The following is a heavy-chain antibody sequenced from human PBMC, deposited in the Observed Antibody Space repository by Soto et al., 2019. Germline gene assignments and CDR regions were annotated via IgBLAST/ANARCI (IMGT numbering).Heavy chain of an antibody. J-gene: IGHJ5*02. Sequence: EVQLVESGGGLVQPGGSLRLSCAASGFTFSSYSMNWVRQAPGKGLEWVSYISSSSSTIYYADSVKGRFTISRDNAKNSLYLQMNSLRDEDTAVYYCARDLSEKYQLPPNWFDPWGQGTLVTVSS. CDR1: GFTFSSYS. D-gene: IGHD2-2*01. CDR2: ISSSSSTI. V-gene: IGHV3-48*02. CDR3: ARDLSEKYQLPPNWFDP.